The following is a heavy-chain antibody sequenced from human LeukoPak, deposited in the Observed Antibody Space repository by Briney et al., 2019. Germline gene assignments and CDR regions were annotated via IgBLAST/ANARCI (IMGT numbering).Heavy chain of an antibody. CDR2: MHYDGSDK. J-gene: IGHJ4*02. CDR1: GFTFSSYG. Sequence: GGSLRLSCAASGFTFSSYGMHWVRQAPGKGLECVAFMHYDGSDKYYADSVKGRFTISRDNSKNTLYLQMNSLRPEDTSVYYCAKQEGATRYFDYWGQGTLVTVSS. CDR3: AKQEGATRYFDY. D-gene: IGHD1-26*01. V-gene: IGHV3-30*02.